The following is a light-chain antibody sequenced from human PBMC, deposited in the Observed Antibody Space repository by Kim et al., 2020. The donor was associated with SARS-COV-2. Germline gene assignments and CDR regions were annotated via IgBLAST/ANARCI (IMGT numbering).Light chain of an antibody. V-gene: IGLV3-1*01. CDR3: QAWDSSTAWV. Sequence: VSQGTSAHVACSGYKLGYSYACWYRQRPGQSPVLVIYQASKRPSGIPERFSGSNSGNTATLTIGGTQAMDEADYYCQAWDSSTAWVFGGGTQLTVL. J-gene: IGLJ3*02. CDR2: QAS. CDR1: KLGYSY.